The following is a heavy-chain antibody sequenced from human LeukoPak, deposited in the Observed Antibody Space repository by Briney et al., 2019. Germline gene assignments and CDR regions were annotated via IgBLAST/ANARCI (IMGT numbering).Heavy chain of an antibody. Sequence: SETLSLTCTVSGGSFSSSSYYWGWIRQPPGKGLEWIGSIYHGGNTYYNPSLKSRVTISVDTSKNQFSLKLSSVTAADTAVYYCARGVGSGYTDYWGQGALVTVSS. V-gene: IGHV4-39*07. D-gene: IGHD3-22*01. J-gene: IGHJ4*02. CDR1: GGSFSSSSYY. CDR2: IYHGGNT. CDR3: ARGVGSGYTDY.